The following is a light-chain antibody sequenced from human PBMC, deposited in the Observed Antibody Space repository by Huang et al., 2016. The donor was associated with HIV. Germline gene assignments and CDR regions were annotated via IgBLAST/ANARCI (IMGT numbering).Light chain of an antibody. CDR3: QQRSNWPRALT. CDR1: HSVDIF. Sequence: EIVLTQSPATLSLSPGEKATPPCRTRHSVDIFLAGYQQRPGQAPRLLIYDASNRALCGPDRFSGSGSGADFTLTISGHEPEDCAVDYCQQRSNWPRALTFGGGTRVEI. CDR2: DAS. J-gene: IGKJ4*01. V-gene: IGKV3-11*01.